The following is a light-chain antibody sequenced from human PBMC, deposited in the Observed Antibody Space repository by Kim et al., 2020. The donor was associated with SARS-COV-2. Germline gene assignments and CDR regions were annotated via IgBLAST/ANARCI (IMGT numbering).Light chain of an antibody. J-gene: IGLJ1*01. V-gene: IGLV1-40*01. CDR1: ISNIGAGYD. Sequence: RVTISCTGRISNIGAGYDVRWYQQLPATAPKLLIYGNSNRPSGVPDRFSGSKSDTSASLAITGLQAEDEADYYCQSYDNSLSGYVFGSGTKVTVL. CDR3: QSYDNSLSGYV. CDR2: GNS.